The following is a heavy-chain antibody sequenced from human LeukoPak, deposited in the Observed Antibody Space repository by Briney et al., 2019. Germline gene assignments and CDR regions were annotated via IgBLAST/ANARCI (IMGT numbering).Heavy chain of an antibody. V-gene: IGHV4-4*02. J-gene: IGHJ4*02. D-gene: IGHD6-13*01. CDR1: GGSISSSNW. CDR2: IYHSGST. Sequence: SETLSLTCAVSGGSISSSNWWSWVRQPPGKGLEWIGEIYHSGSTNYNPSLKSRVTISVDKSKNQFSLKLSSVTAADTAVYYCARGSSWYQTNFDYWGQGTLVTVSS. CDR3: ARGSSWYQTNFDY.